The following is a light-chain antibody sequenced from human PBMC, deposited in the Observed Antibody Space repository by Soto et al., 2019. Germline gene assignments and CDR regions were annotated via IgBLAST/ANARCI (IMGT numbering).Light chain of an antibody. CDR2: GAT. V-gene: IGKV3-20*01. Sequence: SVLTQSPGTLSLSLGERGTLSCRASQSVSSGYLAWYQQKPGQAPRLLIYGATSRAAGIPDRFSGSGSGTDFTLTISRLEPEDFAVYYCQQYDSSPRTFGQGTKLEIK. CDR1: QSVSSGY. CDR3: QQYDSSPRT. J-gene: IGKJ2*01.